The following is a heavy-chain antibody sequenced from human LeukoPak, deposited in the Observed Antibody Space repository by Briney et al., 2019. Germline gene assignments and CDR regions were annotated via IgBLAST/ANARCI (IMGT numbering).Heavy chain of an antibody. CDR2: ISGSGGST. D-gene: IGHD3-3*01. V-gene: IGHV3-23*01. Sequence: PTGGSLRLSCAVSGFTFSSYAMSWVRQAPGKGLEWVSAISGSGGSTYYADSVKGRFTISRDNSKNTLYLQMNSLRAEDTAVYYCAKGNGYYRSSREDYWGQGTLVTVSS. CDR1: GFTFSSYA. CDR3: AKGNGYYRSSREDY. J-gene: IGHJ4*02.